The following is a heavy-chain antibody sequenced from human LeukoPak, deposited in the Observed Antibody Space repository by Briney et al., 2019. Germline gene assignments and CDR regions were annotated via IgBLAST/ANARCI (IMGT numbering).Heavy chain of an antibody. Sequence: SETLSLTCTVSGGSISSYYWSWIRQPPGKGLEWIGEINHSGSTNYNPSLKSRVTISVDTSKNQFSLKLSSVTAADTAVYYCASSSALSLYYMDVWGKGTTVTVSS. J-gene: IGHJ6*03. CDR3: ASSSALSLYYMDV. CDR2: INHSGST. V-gene: IGHV4-34*01. CDR1: GGSISSYY.